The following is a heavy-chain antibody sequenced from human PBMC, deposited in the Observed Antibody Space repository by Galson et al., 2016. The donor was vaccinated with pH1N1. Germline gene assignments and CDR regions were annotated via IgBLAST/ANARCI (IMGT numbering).Heavy chain of an antibody. D-gene: IGHD3-16*01. CDR3: ATVPRGEFLYYMDV. CDR2: IYYSGST. CDR1: GGSISSGGYY. V-gene: IGHV4-31*03. J-gene: IGHJ6*03. Sequence: LSLTCTVSGGSISSGGYYWSWLRQHPGKGLEWIGYIYYSGSTYYNPSLKSRVTISVDTSKNQFSLKLSSVTAADTAVYYCATVPRGEFLYYMDVWGKGTTVTVSS.